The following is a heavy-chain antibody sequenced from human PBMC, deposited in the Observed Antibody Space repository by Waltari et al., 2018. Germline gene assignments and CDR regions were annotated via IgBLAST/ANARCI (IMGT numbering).Heavy chain of an antibody. V-gene: IGHV1-3*01. Sequence: QVQLVQSGAEVKKPGASVKVSCKASGYTFTSYAMHWVRQAPGQRLEWMGWINAGNGNTKYSQKFQGRVTITRDTSASTAYMELSSLRSEDTAVYYCARSTLPSSSSTQAAYGMDVWGQGTTVTVSS. CDR1: GYTFTSYA. CDR2: INAGNGNT. CDR3: ARSTLPSSSSTQAAYGMDV. D-gene: IGHD6-6*01. J-gene: IGHJ6*02.